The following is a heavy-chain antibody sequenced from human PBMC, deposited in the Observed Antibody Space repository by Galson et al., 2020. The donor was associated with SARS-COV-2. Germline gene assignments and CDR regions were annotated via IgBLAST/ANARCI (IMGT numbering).Heavy chain of an antibody. Sequence: ETSETLSLTCTVSGGSISTYYWSWIRQTPGKGLDWIGYMYYSGTTKENPSLKNRVTISVDTSKNQFSLKLSSVTAADTAEYYCARHIPGGGYYYGLDVWGQGTAVTVSS. D-gene: IGHD2-15*01. CDR2: MYYSGTT. V-gene: IGHV4-59*08. CDR3: ARHIPGGGYYYGLDV. CDR1: GGSISTYY. J-gene: IGHJ6*02.